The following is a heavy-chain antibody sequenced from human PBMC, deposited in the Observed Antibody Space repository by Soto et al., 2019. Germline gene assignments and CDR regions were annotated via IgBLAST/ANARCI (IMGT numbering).Heavy chain of an antibody. J-gene: IGHJ4*02. CDR2: ISGSGGST. D-gene: IGHD2-2*01. CDR3: AKGGYCSSTSCHYYFDY. Sequence: PGGSLRLFCAASGFTFSSYAMSWVRQAPGKGLEWVSAISGSGGSTYYADSVKGRFTISRDNSKNTLYLQMNSLRAEDTAVYYCAKGGYCSSTSCHYYFDYWGQGTLVTVSS. CDR1: GFTFSSYA. V-gene: IGHV3-23*01.